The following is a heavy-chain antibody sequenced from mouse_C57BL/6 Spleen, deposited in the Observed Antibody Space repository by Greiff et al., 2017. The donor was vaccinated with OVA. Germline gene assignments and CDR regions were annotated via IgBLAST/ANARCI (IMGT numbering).Heavy chain of an antibody. CDR3: SRHGVTTEDAMDY. CDR2: ISNGGGST. CDR1: GFTFSDYY. J-gene: IGHJ4*01. V-gene: IGHV5-12*01. D-gene: IGHD2-2*01. Sequence: EVKLVESGGGLVQPGGSLKLSCAASGFTFSDYYMYWVRQTPEKRLELVAYISNGGGSTYYPDTVKGRFTISRDNAKNTLYLQMSRLKSEDTAMYYCSRHGVTTEDAMDYWGQGTSVTVSS.